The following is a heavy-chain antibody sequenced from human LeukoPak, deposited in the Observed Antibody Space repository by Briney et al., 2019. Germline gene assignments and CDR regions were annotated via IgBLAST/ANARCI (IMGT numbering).Heavy chain of an antibody. CDR2: IYHSGST. CDR1: GGSFSGYS. J-gene: IGHJ6*02. D-gene: IGHD4-17*01. Sequence: SETLSLTCAVYGGSFSGYSWSWIRQPPGKGLEWIGYIYHSGSTYYNPSLKSRVTISVDRSKNQFSLKLSSVTAADTAVYYCARRTPMTTVTTWSYYGMDVWGQGTTVTVSS. V-gene: IGHV4-30-2*01. CDR3: ARRTPMTTVTTWSYYGMDV.